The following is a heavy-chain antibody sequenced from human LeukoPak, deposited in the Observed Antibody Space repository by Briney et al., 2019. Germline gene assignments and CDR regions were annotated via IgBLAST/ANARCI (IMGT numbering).Heavy chain of an antibody. V-gene: IGHV3-30*18. J-gene: IGHJ3*02. CDR1: GFTFSSYG. CDR3: AKLYVAGTVGDAFDI. D-gene: IGHD6-19*01. CDR2: ISYDGSNK. Sequence: PGGSLRLSCAASGFTFSSYGMHWVRQAPGEGMAWVAVISYDGSNKYYADSVKGRFTISRDNSKNTLYLQMNSLRAEDTAVYYCAKLYVAGTVGDAFDIWGQGTMVTVSS.